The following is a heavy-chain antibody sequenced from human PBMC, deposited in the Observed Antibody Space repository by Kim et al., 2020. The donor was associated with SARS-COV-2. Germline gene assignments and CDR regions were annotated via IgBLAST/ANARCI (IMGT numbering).Heavy chain of an antibody. CDR2: ISSSGSTI. D-gene: IGHD1-26*01. Sequence: GGSLRLSCAASGFTFSSYEMNWVRQAPGKGLEWVSYISSSGSTIYYADSVKGRFTISRDNAKNSLYLQMNGLRAEDTAVYYCARVPIVGATTYFDYWGQGTLVTVSS. J-gene: IGHJ4*02. CDR3: ARVPIVGATTYFDY. V-gene: IGHV3-48*03. CDR1: GFTFSSYE.